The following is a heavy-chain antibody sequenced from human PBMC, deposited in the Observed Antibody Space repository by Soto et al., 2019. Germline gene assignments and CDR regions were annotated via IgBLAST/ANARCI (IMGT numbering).Heavy chain of an antibody. CDR2: ISDDGSNK. D-gene: IGHD3-22*01. CDR3: ARDPSLVYYDSSGYPDY. V-gene: IGHV3-30-3*01. CDR1: GFTFSSYA. Sequence: QVQLVESGGGVVQPGRSLRLSCAASGFTFSSYAMHWVRQAPGKGLEWVAVISDDGSNKYYADSVKGRFTISRDNSKNTLYLQMSSLRAEDTAVYYWARDPSLVYYDSSGYPDYWGQGTLVTVSS. J-gene: IGHJ4*02.